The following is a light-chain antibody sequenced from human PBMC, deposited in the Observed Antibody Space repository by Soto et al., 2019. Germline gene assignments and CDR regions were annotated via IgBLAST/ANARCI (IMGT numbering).Light chain of an antibody. CDR1: RDISRW. V-gene: IGKV1-12*01. J-gene: IGKJ2*01. CDR2: AAS. Sequence: DIQVTQSPSSVSASVRDRVTITCRATRDISRWLAWYQQKPGKAPKLVIYAASNLQSGVPSRFSGSGSWTDFTLTNNRLQPDDFATYYCQQSNSFPYTFGQGTKLEI. CDR3: QQSNSFPYT.